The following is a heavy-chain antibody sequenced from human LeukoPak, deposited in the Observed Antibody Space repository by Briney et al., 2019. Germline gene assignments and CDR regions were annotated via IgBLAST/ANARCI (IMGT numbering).Heavy chain of an antibody. CDR1: GYTFTGYY. Sequence: ASVKVSCKASGYTFTGYYMHWVRQAPGQGLEWMGWINPNSGGTNYAQKFQGRVTMTRDTSISTAYMELSRLRSDDTAVYYCAKTFNWGWSYFDCWGQGTLVTVSS. CDR2: INPNSGGT. CDR3: AKTFNWGWSYFDC. D-gene: IGHD7-27*01. V-gene: IGHV1-2*02. J-gene: IGHJ4*02.